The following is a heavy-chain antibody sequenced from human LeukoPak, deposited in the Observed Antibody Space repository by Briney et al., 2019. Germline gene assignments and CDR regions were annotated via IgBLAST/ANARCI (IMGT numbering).Heavy chain of an antibody. V-gene: IGHV3-21*04. CDR3: AKLSPTTLYDSRGWFDP. CDR2: ISSSSLYI. CDR1: GFTFSSYS. J-gene: IGHJ5*02. Sequence: PGRSLRLSCAASGFTFSSYSMNWVRQAPGEGLQWVSSISSSSLYIYYADSVKGRFTISIDNSKNTLYLEMNRLRAEDTAVYYCAKLSPTTLYDSRGWFDPWGQGTLVTVSS. D-gene: IGHD3-3*01.